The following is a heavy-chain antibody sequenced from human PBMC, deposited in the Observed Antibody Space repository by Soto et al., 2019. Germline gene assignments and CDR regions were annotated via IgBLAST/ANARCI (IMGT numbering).Heavy chain of an antibody. CDR1: GYIFSDNY. Sequence: QVQLVQSGAEVKQPGASMKVSCKASGYIFSDNYIHWVRQAPGQGLEWMAWINPKSGGTNSARNFQGRVTLTRETSISTSYMDLSRLTSDDTAVYYWPRAREDSSGWFDYWGQGTLVTVSS. J-gene: IGHJ4*02. CDR3: PRAREDSSGWFDY. CDR2: INPKSGGT. D-gene: IGHD6-19*01. V-gene: IGHV1-2*02.